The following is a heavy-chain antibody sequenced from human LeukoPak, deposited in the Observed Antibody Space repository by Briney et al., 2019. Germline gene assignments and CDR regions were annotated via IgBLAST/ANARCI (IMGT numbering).Heavy chain of an antibody. CDR3: AKGPGMATVKRYLDY. V-gene: IGHV3-9*01. D-gene: IGHD5-24*01. J-gene: IGHJ4*02. CDR1: GFTFDDHA. Sequence: PGGSLRLSCAASGFTFDDHAVHWVRQAPGKGLEWISGLSWNSGSIDYADSVKGRFAISRDNAKNSLYLQMNSLRAEDTALYYCAKGPGMATVKRYLDYWGQGTLVTVSS. CDR2: LSWNSGSI.